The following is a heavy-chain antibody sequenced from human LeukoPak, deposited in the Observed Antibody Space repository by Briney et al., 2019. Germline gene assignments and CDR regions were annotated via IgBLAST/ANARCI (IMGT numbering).Heavy chain of an antibody. J-gene: IGHJ2*01. D-gene: IGHD4-17*01. Sequence: GGSLRLSCAASGFTFDDYGMSWVRQGPGKGLEWVSTITWKGGQTAYADSVKGRFTISRDNAKNSLYLEMNSLSPEDTALYYCARSSTTVTTRFFDLWGRGTLVTVSS. V-gene: IGHV3-20*04. CDR2: ITWKGGQT. CDR1: GFTFDDYG. CDR3: ARSSTTVTTRFFDL.